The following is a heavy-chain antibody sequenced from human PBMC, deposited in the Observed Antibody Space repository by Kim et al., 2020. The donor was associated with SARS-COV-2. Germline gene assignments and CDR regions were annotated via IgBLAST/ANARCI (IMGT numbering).Heavy chain of an antibody. Sequence: TNSSPSLKRRVTISVDTSKNQFSLKLSSVTAADTAVYYCARRDSSWAFDIWGQGTMVTVSS. D-gene: IGHD6-13*01. J-gene: IGHJ3*02. V-gene: IGHV4-59*08. CDR3: ARRDSSWAFDI. CDR2: T.